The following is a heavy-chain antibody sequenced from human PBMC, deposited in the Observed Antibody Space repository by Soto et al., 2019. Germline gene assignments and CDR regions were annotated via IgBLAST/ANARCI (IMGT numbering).Heavy chain of an antibody. D-gene: IGHD6-19*01. CDR1: GFTFNSYW. V-gene: IGHV3-7*03. J-gene: IGHJ4*02. CDR3: TTLSWDASDWH. CDR2: INHDGSDK. Sequence: GGSLRLSCVTSGFTFNSYWMSWVRQTPGQGLECVARINHDGSDKNYVDSVKGRFTITRDNAKNSLFLQMNSLRADDTAVYYCTTLSWDASDWHWGLGALVTVSS.